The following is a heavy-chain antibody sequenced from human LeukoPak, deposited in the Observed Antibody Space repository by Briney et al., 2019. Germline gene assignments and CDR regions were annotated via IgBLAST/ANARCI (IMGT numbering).Heavy chain of an antibody. CDR2: ISGSGGST. CDR1: GFIFRSYA. CDR3: ANKRSDFWSLYGMDV. V-gene: IGHV3-23*01. J-gene: IGHJ6*02. Sequence: GGSLRLSCAASGFIFRSYAMSWVRQAPGKGLEWVSAISGSGGSTYYADSVKGRFTISRDNSKNTLYLQMNSLRAEDTAVYYCANKRSDFWSLYGMDVWGQGTTVTVSS. D-gene: IGHD3-3*01.